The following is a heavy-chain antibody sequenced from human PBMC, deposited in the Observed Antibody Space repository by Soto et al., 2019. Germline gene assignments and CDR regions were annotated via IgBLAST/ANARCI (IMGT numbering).Heavy chain of an antibody. CDR3: AKGGGGLLWFGEGLFDY. Sequence: QVQLVESGGGVVQPGRSLRLSCAASGFTFSSYGMHWVRQAPGKGLEWVAVISYDGSNKYYADSVKGRFTISRDNSKNTLYLQMNSLRAEDTAVYYCAKGGGGLLWFGEGLFDYWGQGTLVTVSS. CDR2: ISYDGSNK. J-gene: IGHJ4*02. CDR1: GFTFSSYG. V-gene: IGHV3-30*18. D-gene: IGHD3-10*01.